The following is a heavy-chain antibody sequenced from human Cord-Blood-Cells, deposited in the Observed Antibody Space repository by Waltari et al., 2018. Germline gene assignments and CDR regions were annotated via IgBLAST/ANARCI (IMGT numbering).Heavy chain of an antibody. J-gene: IGHJ3*02. D-gene: IGHD7-27*01. Sequence: QVPLQQSGADVKKHGASEKVSCKPSGYNLTGYYMLWARQAPGQGVEWMGWINPNIGGTNYAQKFQGRVTMTRDTSISTSYMELSRLRSDDTAVYYCARDLTGDAFDIWGQGTMVTVSS. V-gene: IGHV1-2*02. CDR3: ARDLTGDAFDI. CDR1: GYNLTGYY. CDR2: INPNIGGT.